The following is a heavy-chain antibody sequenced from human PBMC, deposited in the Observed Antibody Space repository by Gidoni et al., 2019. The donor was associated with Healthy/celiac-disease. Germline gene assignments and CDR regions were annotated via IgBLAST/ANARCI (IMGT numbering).Heavy chain of an antibody. Sequence: QVQLVESGGGVVPPGRSLRLSCAASGFPFSSYAMHWVRQAPGKGLEWVAVISYDGSNKYYADSVKGRFTISRDNAKITLYLQMNSLRAEDTAVYYCAREVGQSRIRGDYWGQGTLVTVSS. V-gene: IGHV3-30*04. J-gene: IGHJ4*02. CDR3: AREVGQSRIRGDY. CDR2: ISYDGSNK. CDR1: GFPFSSYA. D-gene: IGHD2-15*01.